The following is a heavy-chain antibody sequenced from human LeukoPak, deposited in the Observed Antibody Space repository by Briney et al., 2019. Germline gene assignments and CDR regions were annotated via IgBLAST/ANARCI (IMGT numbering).Heavy chain of an antibody. D-gene: IGHD3-16*01. J-gene: IGHJ6*03. V-gene: IGHV4-34*01. Sequence: SETLSLTCAVYGGSFSGYYWSWIRQPPGKGLEWIGEINHSGSTNYNPSLKSRVTISVDTSKNQFSLKLSSVTAADTAVYYCARSPWDYYYMDVWGKGTTVTVSS. CDR3: ARSPWDYYYMDV. CDR1: GGSFSGYY. CDR2: INHSGST.